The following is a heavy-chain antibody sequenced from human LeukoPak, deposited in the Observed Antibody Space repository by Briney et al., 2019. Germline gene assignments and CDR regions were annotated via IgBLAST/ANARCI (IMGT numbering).Heavy chain of an antibody. Sequence: SETLSLTCTVSRGSIRTADYYWAWVRQPPGEGLEWLGSIYFSGTPYFNPSLKSQVAVSIDTSKNQFSLKVTSVNASDTAVYFCARTSSWYAGAWFDSWGQGTLVTVYS. CDR2: IYFSGTP. V-gene: IGHV4-39*01. D-gene: IGHD6-13*01. CDR3: ARTSSWYAGAWFDS. CDR1: RGSIRTADYY. J-gene: IGHJ5*01.